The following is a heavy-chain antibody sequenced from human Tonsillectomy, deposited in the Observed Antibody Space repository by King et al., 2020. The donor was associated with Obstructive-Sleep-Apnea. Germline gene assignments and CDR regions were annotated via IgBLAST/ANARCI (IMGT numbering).Heavy chain of an antibody. Sequence: QLQESGPGLVKPSETLSLTCTVSGGSISSGGYYWSWIRQHPGKGLEWIGYIYYSGSTYYNPSLKSRVTMSVDTSKNQFSLKLSSVTAADTAVYYCARCQGSDYYYGMDVWGQGTTVTVSS. J-gene: IGHJ6*02. D-gene: IGHD6-6*01. CDR2: IYYSGST. V-gene: IGHV4-31*03. CDR3: ARCQGSDYYYGMDV. CDR1: GGSISSGGYY.